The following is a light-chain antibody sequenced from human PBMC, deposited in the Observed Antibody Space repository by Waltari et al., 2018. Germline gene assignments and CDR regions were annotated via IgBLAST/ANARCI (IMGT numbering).Light chain of an antibody. Sequence: QSMLTQPPSVSGAPGQRVTISCTGSGSNLGAGYDVHWYQQLPRAAPKLLIYGSTSRPLGVPDRFFGSTSGTSASLAITGLQAEDEADYYCQSYDTSLRVVFGGGTKLTVL. CDR3: QSYDTSLRVV. CDR1: GSNLGAGYD. CDR2: GST. J-gene: IGLJ2*01. V-gene: IGLV1-40*01.